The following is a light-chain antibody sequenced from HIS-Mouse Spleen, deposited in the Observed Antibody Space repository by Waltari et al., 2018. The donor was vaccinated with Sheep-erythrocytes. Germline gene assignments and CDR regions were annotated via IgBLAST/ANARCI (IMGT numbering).Light chain of an antibody. V-gene: IGLV2-11*01. Sequence: QSALTQPRSVSGSPGQSVTISCTGTSSDVGGYNYVSWYQQHPGKAPKLMIDDVSKRPSGVPDCFSGSKSVNTASLTISGLQAEDEADYYCCSYAGSYNHVFATGTKVTVL. CDR2: DVS. CDR3: CSYAGSYNHV. J-gene: IGLJ1*01. CDR1: SSDVGGYNY.